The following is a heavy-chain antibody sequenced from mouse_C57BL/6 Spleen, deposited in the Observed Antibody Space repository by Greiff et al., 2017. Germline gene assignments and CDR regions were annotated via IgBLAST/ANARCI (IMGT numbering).Heavy chain of an antibody. J-gene: IGHJ4*01. CDR3: AENWDDAMDY. D-gene: IGHD4-1*01. CDR2: ISSGGSYT. CDR1: GFTFSSYG. Sequence: DVKLVESGGDLVKPGGSLKLSCAASGFTFSSYGMSWVRQTPDKRLEWVATISSGGSYTYYPDSVKGRFTISRDNAKNTLYLQMSSLKSEDTAMYYCAENWDDAMDYWGQGTSVTVSS. V-gene: IGHV5-6*02.